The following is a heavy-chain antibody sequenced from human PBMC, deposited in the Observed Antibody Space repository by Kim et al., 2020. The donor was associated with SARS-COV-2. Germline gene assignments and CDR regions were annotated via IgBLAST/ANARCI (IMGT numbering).Heavy chain of an antibody. CDR2: IWYDGSNK. CDR1: GFTFSSYG. Sequence: GGSLRLSCAASGFTFSSYGMHWVRQAPGKGLEWVAVIWYDGSNKYYADSVKGRFTISRDNSKNTLYLQMNSLRAEDTAVYYCAREGYSGYDLDYWGQGTLVTVSS. V-gene: IGHV3-33*01. J-gene: IGHJ4*02. D-gene: IGHD5-12*01. CDR3: AREGYSGYDLDY.